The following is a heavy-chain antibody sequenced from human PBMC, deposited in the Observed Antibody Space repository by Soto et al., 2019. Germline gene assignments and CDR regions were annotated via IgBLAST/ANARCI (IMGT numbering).Heavy chain of an antibody. CDR2: INTGNGNT. Sequence: QVQLVQYGAEVEKPGASVKVSCKASGYNFTTYAMLWVRQAPGQRPEWMGWINTGNGNTKYSPKFQGRVTITRDTSASTAYMELSSLKSEDTAVYYCARRERLFYYYYGMDVWGQGSTVTVS. D-gene: IGHD3-3*01. J-gene: IGHJ6*02. V-gene: IGHV1-3*04. CDR3: ARRERLFYYYYGMDV. CDR1: GYNFTTYA.